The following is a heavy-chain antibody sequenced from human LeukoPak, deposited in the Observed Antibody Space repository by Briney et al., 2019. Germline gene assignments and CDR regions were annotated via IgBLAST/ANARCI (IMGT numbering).Heavy chain of an antibody. J-gene: IGHJ5*02. D-gene: IGHD3-22*01. CDR3: ARGSPGYYDFFDP. CDR1: GYTFTSYY. V-gene: IGHV1-69*04. CDR2: IIPILGIA. Sequence: GASVKVSCKASGYTFTSYYMHWVRQAPGQGLEWMGRIIPILGIANYAQKFQGRVTITADESTSTAYMELSSLRSEDTAVYYCARGSPGYYDFFDPWGQGTLVTVSS.